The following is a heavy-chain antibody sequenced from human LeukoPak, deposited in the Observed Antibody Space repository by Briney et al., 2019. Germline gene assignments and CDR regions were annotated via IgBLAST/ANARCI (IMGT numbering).Heavy chain of an antibody. CDR3: ARDPGRDGYNQDY. CDR1: GYAFITYG. J-gene: IGHJ4*02. D-gene: IGHD5-12*01. V-gene: IGHV1-18*01. Sequence: ASVKVSCKASGYAFITYGITWVRQAPGQGLEWMGWISAYNGNTSYAQKLQGRVTMTTDTSTSTAYMELRSLRSDDTAVYYCARDPGRDGYNQDYWGQGTLATVSS. CDR2: ISAYNGNT.